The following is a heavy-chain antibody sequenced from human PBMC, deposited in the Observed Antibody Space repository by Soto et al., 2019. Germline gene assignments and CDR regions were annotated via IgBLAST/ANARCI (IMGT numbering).Heavy chain of an antibody. V-gene: IGHV1-3*01. CDR3: ARRGITGTNTYYDGLDV. J-gene: IGHJ6*02. CDR2: INAANGNI. D-gene: IGHD1-20*01. CDR1: GYTFTDYA. Sequence: QVHLVQSGAEVRETGASVRISCEASGYTFTDYAIHWVRQAHGQRPEWMGWINAANGNIKSSRPFRGRVTLSIDKAAGTAYLDLTSLRSEDTAVYFCARRGITGTNTYYDGLDVWGQGTAVTVSS.